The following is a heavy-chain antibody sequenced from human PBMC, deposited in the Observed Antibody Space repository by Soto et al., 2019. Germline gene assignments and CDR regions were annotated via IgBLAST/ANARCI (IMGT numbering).Heavy chain of an antibody. CDR1: GFTISDAW. CDR3: PTDADGGVTPGEGAAG. J-gene: IGHJ1*01. D-gene: IGHD3-16*01. V-gene: IGHV3-15*01. CDR2: IKSKSDGGTI. Sequence: GESLRLSYSVSGFTISDAWMSWVRQAPGKGLEWVGRIKSKSDGGTIDHAAPVKGRFTISRDVSKNTLYLQMNSLKTEDTAVDFSPTDADGGVTPGEGAAGWGQGSVVTVYS.